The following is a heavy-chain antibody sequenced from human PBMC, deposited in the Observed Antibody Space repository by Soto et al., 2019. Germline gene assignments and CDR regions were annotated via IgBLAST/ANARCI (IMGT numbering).Heavy chain of an antibody. CDR3: ERERRAVVPAAIFDY. Sequence: QTLSLTCAISGDSVSSNSAAWNWIRQSPSRGLEWLGRTYYRSKWYNDYAVSVKSRITINPDTSKNQFSLQLNSVTPEDTAVYYCERERRAVVPAAIFDYWGQGNPVTVSS. CDR2: TYYRSKWYN. CDR1: GDSVSSNSAA. D-gene: IGHD2-2*02. J-gene: IGHJ4*02. V-gene: IGHV6-1*01.